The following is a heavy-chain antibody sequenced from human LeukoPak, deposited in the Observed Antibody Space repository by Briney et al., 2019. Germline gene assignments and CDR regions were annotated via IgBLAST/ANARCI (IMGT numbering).Heavy chain of an antibody. V-gene: IGHV3-23*01. Sequence: GGSLRLSCAASGFTFSSYAMSWVRQAPGKGLEWVSGISGSGGSTYYADSVKGRFTISRDNSKNTLYLQMNSLRAEDTAVHYCAKDLPRWLQLYFDYWGQGTLVTVSS. CDR2: ISGSGGST. CDR3: AKDLPRWLQLYFDY. J-gene: IGHJ4*02. CDR1: GFTFSSYA. D-gene: IGHD5-24*01.